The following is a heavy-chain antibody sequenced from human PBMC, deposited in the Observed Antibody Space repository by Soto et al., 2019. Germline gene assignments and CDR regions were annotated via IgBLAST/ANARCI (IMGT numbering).Heavy chain of an antibody. D-gene: IGHD3-3*01. Sequence: QVQLQESGPGLVKPSQTLSLTCTVSGGSISSGDYYWSWIRQPPGKGLEWIGYIYYSGSTYYNPSLKSRVTISVDTSKNQFSLKLSSVTAADTAVYYCARAQVYDFWSGLNWFDPWGQGTLVTVYS. CDR3: ARAQVYDFWSGLNWFDP. J-gene: IGHJ5*02. CDR1: GGSISSGDYY. V-gene: IGHV4-30-4*01. CDR2: IYYSGST.